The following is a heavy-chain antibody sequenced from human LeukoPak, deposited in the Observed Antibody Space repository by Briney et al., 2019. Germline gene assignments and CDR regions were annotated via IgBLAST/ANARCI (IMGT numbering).Heavy chain of an antibody. CDR2: INHSGST. D-gene: IGHD2-2*01. Sequence: SETVSLTCTVYGGSLSGYYWSWIRQPPGKGLEWIGEINHSGSTNYNPSLKSRVTISVDTSKNQFSLKLSSVTAADTAVYYCARVPRGATESTSRYYYGMDVWGQGTTVTVSS. J-gene: IGHJ6*02. CDR1: GGSLSGYY. CDR3: ARVPRGATESTSRYYYGMDV. V-gene: IGHV4-34*01.